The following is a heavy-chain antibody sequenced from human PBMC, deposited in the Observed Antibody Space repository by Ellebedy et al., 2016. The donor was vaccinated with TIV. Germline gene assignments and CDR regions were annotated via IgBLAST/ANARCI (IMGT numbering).Heavy chain of an antibody. D-gene: IGHD3-22*01. CDR2: ISGSGGST. Sequence: GESLKISXAASGFTFSSYAMSWVRQAPGKGLEWVSAISGSGGSTYYADSVKGRFTISRDNSKNTLYLQMNSLRAEDTAVYYCAKATSYDTSGYYYDYWGQGTLVTVSS. J-gene: IGHJ4*02. V-gene: IGHV3-23*01. CDR1: GFTFSSYA. CDR3: AKATSYDTSGYYYDY.